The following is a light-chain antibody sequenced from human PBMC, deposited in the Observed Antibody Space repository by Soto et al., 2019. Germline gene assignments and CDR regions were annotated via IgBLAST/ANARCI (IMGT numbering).Light chain of an antibody. CDR3: CSYAGSYTGV. Sequence: QSALTQPRSVSGSPGQSVTISCTGTSSDVGGYNYVSWYQQHPGKAPKLMIYDVSKWPSGVPDRFSGSKSGTTASLTISGLQAEDEADYYCCSYAGSYTGVFGGGTKVTVL. CDR2: DVS. CDR1: SSDVGGYNY. V-gene: IGLV2-11*01. J-gene: IGLJ3*02.